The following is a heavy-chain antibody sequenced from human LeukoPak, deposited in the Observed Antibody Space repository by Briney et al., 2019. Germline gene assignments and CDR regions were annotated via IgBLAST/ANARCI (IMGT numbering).Heavy chain of an antibody. J-gene: IGHJ4*02. D-gene: IGHD5-18*01. CDR2: FDHEDDET. V-gene: IGHV1-24*01. CDR1: GYTLTELS. CDR3: ATGRSGYGYVIDS. Sequence: ASVKVSRKVSGYTLTELSIHWVRHALGKGLEWMGGFDHEDDETIYAQKFQGRVTLTEDTSTDAAHMELSSLRSEDTAVYYCATGRSGYGYVIDSWGQGTLVTVSS.